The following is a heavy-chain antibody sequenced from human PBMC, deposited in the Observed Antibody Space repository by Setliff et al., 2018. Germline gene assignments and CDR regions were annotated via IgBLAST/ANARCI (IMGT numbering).Heavy chain of an antibody. D-gene: IGHD6-19*01. CDR1: GGSISSGDYY. CDR3: AREQWLDPPGYYYMDV. J-gene: IGHJ6*03. CDR2: IYSSGST. Sequence: SETLSLTCTVSGGSISSGDYYWSWVRQPPGKGLEWIGYIYSSGSTYYNPSLKSRVTMSVDTSKNQFSLKLNSVTAADMAVYYCAREQWLDPPGYYYMDVWAKGTTVTVSS. V-gene: IGHV4-61*08.